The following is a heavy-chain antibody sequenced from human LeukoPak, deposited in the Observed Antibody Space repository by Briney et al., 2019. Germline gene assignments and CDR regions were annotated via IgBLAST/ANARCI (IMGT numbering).Heavy chain of an antibody. Sequence: SETLSLTCTVSGGSISSYYWGWIRQPPGKGLEWIGYIYYSGSTNYNPSLKSRVTISVDTSKNQFSLKLSSVTAADTAVYYCAREGNYYGLYYFDYWGQGTLVTVSP. CDR3: AREGNYYGLYYFDY. D-gene: IGHD3-10*01. V-gene: IGHV4-59*01. CDR2: IYYSGST. J-gene: IGHJ4*02. CDR1: GGSISSYY.